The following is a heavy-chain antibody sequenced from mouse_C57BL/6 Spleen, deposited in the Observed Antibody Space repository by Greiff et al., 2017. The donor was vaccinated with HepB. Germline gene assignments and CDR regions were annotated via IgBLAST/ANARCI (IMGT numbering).Heavy chain of an antibody. CDR2: ISNGGGST. J-gene: IGHJ4*01. D-gene: IGHD1-1*01. CDR3: ARRGSSLYYAMDY. Sequence: EVQWVESGGGLVQPGGSLKLSCAASGFTFSDYYMYWVRQTPEKRLEWVAYISNGGGSTYYPDTVKGRFTISRDNAKNTLYLQMSRLKSEDTAMYYCARRGSSLYYAMDYWGQGTSVTVSS. V-gene: IGHV5-12*01. CDR1: GFTFSDYY.